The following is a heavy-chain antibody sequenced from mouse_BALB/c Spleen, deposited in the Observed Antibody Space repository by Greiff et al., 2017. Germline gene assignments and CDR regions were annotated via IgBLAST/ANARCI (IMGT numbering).Heavy chain of an antibody. CDR3: AREGYGNYFFAY. J-gene: IGHJ3*01. D-gene: IGHD2-1*01. V-gene: IGHV14-3*02. CDR1: GFNIKDTY. CDR2: IDPANGNT. Sequence: EVKLMESGAELVKPGASVKLSCTASGFNIKDTYMHWVKQRPEQGLEWIGRIDPANGNTKYDPKFQGKATITADTSSNTAYLQLSSLTSEDTAVYYCAREGYGNYFFAYWGQGTLVTVSA.